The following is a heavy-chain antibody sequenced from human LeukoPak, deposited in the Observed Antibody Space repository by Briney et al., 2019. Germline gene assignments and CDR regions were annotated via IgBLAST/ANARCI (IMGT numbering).Heavy chain of an antibody. CDR2: MYRGGGT. CDR3: ARYCSGGSCLDY. J-gene: IGHJ4*02. D-gene: IGHD2-15*01. Sequence: GGSLRLSCAASGFTFSSYAMSWVRQAPGKGLEWVSVMYRGGGTYYADSVKGRFTISRDNAKNSLYLQMNSLRAEDTAVYYCARYCSGGSCLDYWGQGTLVTVPS. CDR1: GFTFSSYA. V-gene: IGHV3-66*01.